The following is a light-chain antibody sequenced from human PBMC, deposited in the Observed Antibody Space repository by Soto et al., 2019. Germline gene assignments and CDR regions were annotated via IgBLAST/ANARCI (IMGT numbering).Light chain of an antibody. V-gene: IGKV3-20*01. CDR2: GAS. Sequence: EVVLTQSPGTLSLSPGERATLSCRASQSVSSTYLAWYQQKHGQAPRVLIYGASSRATGIPDRFSGSGSGIDFTLTISRLEPDDSAVYYCQEYGSSRTFGQGTKVEIK. CDR3: QEYGSSRT. J-gene: IGKJ1*01. CDR1: QSVSSTY.